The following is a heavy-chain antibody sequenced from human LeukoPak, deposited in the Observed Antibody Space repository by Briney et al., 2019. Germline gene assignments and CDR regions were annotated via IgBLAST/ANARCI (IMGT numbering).Heavy chain of an antibody. J-gene: IGHJ4*02. CDR3: ARDRSGSYYDILTGYSAPSYYFDH. CDR2: IYYSGST. V-gene: IGHV4-59*01. D-gene: IGHD3-9*01. CDR1: GGSISSYY. Sequence: SETLSLTCTVSGGSISSYYWSWIRQPPGKGLEWIGYIYYSGSTNYNPSLKSRVTISVDTSKNQFSLKLSSVTAADTAVYYCARDRSGSYYDILTGYSAPSYYFDHWGQGTLVTVSS.